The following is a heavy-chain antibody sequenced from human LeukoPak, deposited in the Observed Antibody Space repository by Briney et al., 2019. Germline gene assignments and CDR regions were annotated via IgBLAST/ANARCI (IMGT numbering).Heavy chain of an antibody. D-gene: IGHD3-3*01. J-gene: IGHJ5*02. Sequence: GGSLRLSCAASGFTFSSYAMHWVRQAPGKGLEWVAVISYDGSNKYYADSVKGRFTISRDNSKNTLYLQMNSLRAEDTAVYYCARVFIYYDFWSGFDPWGQGTLVTVSS. CDR3: ARVFIYYDFWSGFDP. V-gene: IGHV3-30*04. CDR2: ISYDGSNK. CDR1: GFTFSSYA.